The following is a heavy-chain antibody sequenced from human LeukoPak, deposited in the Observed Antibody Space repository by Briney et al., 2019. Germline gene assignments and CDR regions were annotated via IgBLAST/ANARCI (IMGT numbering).Heavy chain of an antibody. CDR1: GGSISSYY. J-gene: IGHJ6*03. CDR3: ARGLPVVAATWGSFYYYYYMDV. V-gene: IGHV4-4*07. Sequence: SETLSLTCTVSGGSISSYYWSWIRQPAGKGLEWIGRIYTSGSTNYNPSLKSRVTMSVDTSKNQFSLKLSSVTAADTAVYYCARGLPVVAATWGSFYYYYYMDVWGKGTTVTVSS. CDR2: IYTSGST. D-gene: IGHD2-15*01.